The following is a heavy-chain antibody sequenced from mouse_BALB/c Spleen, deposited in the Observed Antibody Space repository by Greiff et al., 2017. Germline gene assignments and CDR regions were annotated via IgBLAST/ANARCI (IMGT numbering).Heavy chain of an antibody. CDR2: IWGDGST. CDR1: GFSLTGYG. V-gene: IGHV2-6-7*01. D-gene: IGHD1-1*01. Sequence: QVQLQQSGPGLVAPSQSLSITCTVSGFSLTGYGVNWVRQPPGKGLEWLGMIWGDGSTDYNSALKSRLNISKDNSKNQVFLKMNSLQTDDTARYYCVRDILLRPFAYWGQGTLVTVSA. J-gene: IGHJ3*01. CDR3: VRDILLRPFAY.